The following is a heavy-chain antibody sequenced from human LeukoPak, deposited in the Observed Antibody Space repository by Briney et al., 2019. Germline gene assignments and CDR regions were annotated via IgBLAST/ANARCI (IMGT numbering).Heavy chain of an antibody. D-gene: IGHD3-22*01. J-gene: IGHJ4*02. Sequence: ASVKVSRKASGYTFTSYGISWVRQAPGQGLEWMGWISAYNGNTNYAQKLQGRVTMTTDTSTSTAYMELRSLRSDDTAVYYCAREFWYYYDSSGYCHFDYWGQGTLVTVSS. CDR1: GYTFTSYG. CDR3: AREFWYYYDSSGYCHFDY. V-gene: IGHV1-18*01. CDR2: ISAYNGNT.